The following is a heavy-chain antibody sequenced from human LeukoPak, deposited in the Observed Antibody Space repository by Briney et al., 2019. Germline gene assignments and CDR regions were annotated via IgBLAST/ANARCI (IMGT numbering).Heavy chain of an antibody. Sequence: PGGSLRLSCAASGFTFSSYNMNWVRQAPGKGLEWVSYISSSGSTIHYEDSMKGRFTISRDNAKNSLYLQMNSLRVEDTAVYYCARSIRVAGFDYWGQGTLVTVSS. J-gene: IGHJ4*02. D-gene: IGHD6-19*01. CDR3: ARSIRVAGFDY. CDR2: ISSSGSTI. CDR1: GFTFSSYN. V-gene: IGHV3-48*01.